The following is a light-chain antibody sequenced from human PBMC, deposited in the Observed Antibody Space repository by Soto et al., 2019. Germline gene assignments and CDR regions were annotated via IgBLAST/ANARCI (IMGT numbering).Light chain of an antibody. Sequence: AIQLTQSPSSLSASVGDRVTISCRASQGIDSSLAWYQQEPGIGPKLLIYHASSLESGVPLRFSGSGSGTDFSLTISSLQPEDSATYYCQQFKSYPSTFGQGTRLEIK. J-gene: IGKJ5*01. CDR2: HAS. CDR1: QGIDSS. CDR3: QQFKSYPST. V-gene: IGKV1-13*02.